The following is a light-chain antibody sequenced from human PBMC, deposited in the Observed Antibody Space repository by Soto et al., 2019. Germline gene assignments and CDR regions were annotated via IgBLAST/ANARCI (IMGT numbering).Light chain of an antibody. V-gene: IGKV3-20*01. CDR1: QSVSSSY. CDR2: GAS. CDR3: QQYHDSYVT. Sequence: VLTQSPGTLSLSPGKRVTLSCRASQSVSSSYLAWYQQKPGQAPRLLIYGASNRATGIPDRFSGSGSGTDFTLTITRLEPEDFAVYYCQQYHDSYVTFGQGTKVEIK. J-gene: IGKJ1*01.